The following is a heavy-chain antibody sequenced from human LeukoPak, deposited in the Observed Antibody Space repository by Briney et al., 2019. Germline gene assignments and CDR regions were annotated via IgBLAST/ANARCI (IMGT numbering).Heavy chain of an antibody. CDR2: ISAYNGNT. V-gene: IGHV1-18*01. Sequence: GASVKVSCKASGYTFTSYGISWVRQAPGQGLEWMGWISAYNGNTNYAQKFQGRVTMTTDTSTSTAYMELRSLRSDDTAVYYCASWEYCSGGSCYHGDAFDIWGQGTMVTVSS. CDR1: GYTFTSYG. J-gene: IGHJ3*02. CDR3: ASWEYCSGGSCYHGDAFDI. D-gene: IGHD2-15*01.